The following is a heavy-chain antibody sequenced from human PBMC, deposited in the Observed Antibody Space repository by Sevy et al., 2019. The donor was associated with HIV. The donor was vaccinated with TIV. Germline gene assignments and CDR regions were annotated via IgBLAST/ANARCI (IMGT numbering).Heavy chain of an antibody. CDR1: GFTFSDYY. D-gene: IGHD3-22*01. Sequence: GGSLRLSCAASGFTFSDYYMSWIRQAPGKGLEWVSYISSSGSTIYYADSVKGRFTISRDNAKNSLYLQMNSLRAEDMAVYYCASDIDSSGRYYFDYWGQGTLVTVSS. CDR3: ASDIDSSGRYYFDY. CDR2: ISSSGSTI. J-gene: IGHJ4*02. V-gene: IGHV3-11*01.